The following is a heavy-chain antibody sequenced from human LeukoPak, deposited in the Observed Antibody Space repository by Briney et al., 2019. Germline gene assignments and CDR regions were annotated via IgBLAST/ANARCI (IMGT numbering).Heavy chain of an antibody. CDR2: ISAYNGNT. Sequence: ASVTVSFTASGYTFTSYGISWVRQAPGQGLEWMGWISAYNGNTNYAQKLQGRVTMTTDTSTSTAYMELRSLRSDDTAVYYCARQQWLVPIDWGQGTLVTVSS. CDR1: GYTFTSYG. J-gene: IGHJ4*02. CDR3: ARQQWLVPID. D-gene: IGHD6-19*01. V-gene: IGHV1-18*01.